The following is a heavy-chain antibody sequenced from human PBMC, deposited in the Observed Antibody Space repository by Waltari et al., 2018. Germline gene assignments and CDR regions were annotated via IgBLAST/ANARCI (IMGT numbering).Heavy chain of an antibody. D-gene: IGHD5-12*01. J-gene: IGHJ4*02. Sequence: QLQLQESGPGLVKPSGTLSLTCVVSGDSMISYYLWSWVRQSPGKGLEWIGQVKRGGGTNHRPSCASRVTMSLDTSINHFSLNMHSATAADTAVYYCARDRGGGLYLDSWGRGIRVSVSP. CDR2: VKRGGGT. V-gene: IGHV4-4*02. CDR3: ARDRGGGLYLDS. CDR1: GDSMISYYL.